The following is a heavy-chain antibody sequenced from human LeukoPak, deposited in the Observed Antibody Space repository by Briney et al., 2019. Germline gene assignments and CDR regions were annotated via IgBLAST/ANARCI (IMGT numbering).Heavy chain of an antibody. J-gene: IGHJ4*02. D-gene: IGHD6-13*01. V-gene: IGHV4-31*03. CDR3: ARERAAAGSDY. CDR2: IYYSGST. Sequence: PSQTLSLTCTVSGGSISSGGYYWSWIRQHPGKGLEWIGYIYYSGSTYYNPSLKSRVTTSVDTSKNQFSLKLSSVTAADTAVYYCARERAAAGSDYWGQGTLVTVSS. CDR1: GGSISSGGYY.